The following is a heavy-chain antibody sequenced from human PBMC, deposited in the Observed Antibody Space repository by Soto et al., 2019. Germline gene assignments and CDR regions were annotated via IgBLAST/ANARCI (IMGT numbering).Heavy chain of an antibody. J-gene: IGHJ4*02. CDR1: GGSISSGGYY. D-gene: IGHD3-22*01. CDR2: IYYSGST. V-gene: IGHV4-31*03. CDR3: ARSMYYYDSSSYYYNGPFDY. Sequence: PSETLSLTCTVSGGSISSGGYYWSWIRQHPGKGLEWIGYIYYSGSTYYNPSLKSRVTISVDTSKNQFSLKLSSVTAADTAVYYCARSMYYYDSSSYYYNGPFDYWGQGTLVTVSS.